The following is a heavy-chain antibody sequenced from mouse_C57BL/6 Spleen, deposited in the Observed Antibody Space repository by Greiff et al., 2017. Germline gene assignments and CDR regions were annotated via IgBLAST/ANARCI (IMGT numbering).Heavy chain of an antibody. J-gene: IGHJ1*03. Sequence: VQLKESVAELVRPGASVKLSCTASGFNIKNTYMHWVKQRPEQGLEWIGRIDPANGNTKYAPKFQGKATITADTSSNTAYLQLSSLTSEDTAIYYCASQEGDRNWYFDVWGTGTTVTVSS. D-gene: IGHD3-2*02. CDR2: IDPANGNT. CDR1: GFNIKNTY. CDR3: ASQEGDRNWYFDV. V-gene: IGHV14-3*01.